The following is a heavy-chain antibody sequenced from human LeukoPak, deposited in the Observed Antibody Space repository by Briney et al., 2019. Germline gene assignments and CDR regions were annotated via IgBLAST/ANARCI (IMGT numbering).Heavy chain of an antibody. CDR3: ARDRAAMAPRWDYYYYYMDV. D-gene: IGHD5-18*01. J-gene: IGHJ6*03. V-gene: IGHV3-66*02. CDR2: IYCGGST. CDR1: GFTFSSYE. Sequence: AGGSLTLSCVASGFTFSSYEMNWVRQAPGKGLEWVSVIYCGGSTYYADSVKGRFTISRDNSKNTLYLQMNTLRAEDMAVYYCARDRAAMAPRWDYYYYYMDVWGKGTTVTVSS.